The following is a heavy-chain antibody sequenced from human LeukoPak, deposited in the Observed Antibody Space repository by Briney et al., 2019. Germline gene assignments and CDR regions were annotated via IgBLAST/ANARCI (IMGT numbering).Heavy chain of an antibody. Sequence: GGSLRLSCAASGFTFSSYAMSWVRRAPGKGLEWVSGVSDGAGRTSYADSVTGRFTISRDNARRILYLQMNSLRAEDTAVYYCAKDVCNGAGCHFFDYWGQGTVVTVSS. J-gene: IGHJ4*02. CDR1: GFTFSSYA. V-gene: IGHV3-23*01. D-gene: IGHD2-15*01. CDR2: VSDGAGRT. CDR3: AKDVCNGAGCHFFDY.